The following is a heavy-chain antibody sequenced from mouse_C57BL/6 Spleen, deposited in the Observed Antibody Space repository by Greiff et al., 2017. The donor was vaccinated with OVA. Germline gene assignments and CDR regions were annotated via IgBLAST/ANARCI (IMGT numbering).Heavy chain of an antibody. CDR3: ARPTPRDYAMDY. CDR2: IYPGSGSP. J-gene: IGHJ4*01. V-gene: IGHV1-55*01. Sequence: QVQLQQSGAELVKPGASVKMSCKASGYTFPSYWITWVKQRPGQGLEWIGDIYPGSGSPNYNEKFKSKATLTVDTSSSTAYMQLSSLTSEDSAVYYCARPTPRDYAMDYWGQGTSVTVSS. CDR1: GYTFPSYW.